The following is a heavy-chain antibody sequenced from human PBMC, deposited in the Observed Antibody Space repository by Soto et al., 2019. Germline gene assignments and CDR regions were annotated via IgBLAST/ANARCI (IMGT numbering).Heavy chain of an antibody. CDR3: ARPRTYNKYGDRFYGVDV. V-gene: IGHV4-39*01. D-gene: IGHD1-20*01. J-gene: IGHJ6*02. CDR1: GGSISSDTFY. CDR2: IYYNGNT. Sequence: QLQLQESGPGLVKPSETLSLICSVSGGSISSDTFYWGWFRQPPGKGLEWIGSIYYNGNTYYNPSLKGRVTISMDTSKNQFSLKVSFVTVADTGVYYCARPRTYNKYGDRFYGVDVWAQGTTVTVSS.